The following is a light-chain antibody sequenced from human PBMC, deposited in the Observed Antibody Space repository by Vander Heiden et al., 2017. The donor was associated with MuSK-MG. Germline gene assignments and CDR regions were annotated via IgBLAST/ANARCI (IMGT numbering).Light chain of an antibody. V-gene: IGKV1-13*02. CDR2: DAS. Sequence: AIQLTQSPSSLSASVGDRVTITCRASQGISSALAWYQQKPGKAPKLLIYDASTFQSGVPSRFRGSGSGTDFTLTIRSLRPEDFATYYCQHVNSYRLIFGGGTKVEIK. CDR1: QGISSA. CDR3: QHVNSYRLI. J-gene: IGKJ4*01.